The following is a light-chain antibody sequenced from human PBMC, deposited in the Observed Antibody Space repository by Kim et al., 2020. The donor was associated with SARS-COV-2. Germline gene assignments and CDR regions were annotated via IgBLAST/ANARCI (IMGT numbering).Light chain of an antibody. Sequence: AHEGDKVTIRGRARQSINSNLAWYQQRPGKAPNLLIYSAFTLHSGVPSRFSGSGSGTDFTLTITSLQPEDFATYHCQQHHSFPLTFVGGTKMDIK. CDR2: SAF. J-gene: IGKJ4*01. CDR1: QSINSN. V-gene: IGKV1-9*01. CDR3: QQHHSFPLT.